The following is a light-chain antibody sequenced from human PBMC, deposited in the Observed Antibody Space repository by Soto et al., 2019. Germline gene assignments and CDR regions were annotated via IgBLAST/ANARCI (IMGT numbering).Light chain of an antibody. CDR3: QQTYSTPLT. V-gene: IGKV1-39*01. J-gene: IGKJ4*01. CDR2: NAS. Sequence: LSASVGDRVTISCRASETISHYLNWYQQKPGKAPKLLIYNASNLQSGVPSRFSGSGSGTDFTLTITSLQTEDFATYYCQQTYSTPLTFGGGTKVDIK. CDR1: ETISHY.